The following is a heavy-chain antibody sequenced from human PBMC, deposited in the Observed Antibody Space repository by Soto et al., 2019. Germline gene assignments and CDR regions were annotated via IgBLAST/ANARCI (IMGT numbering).Heavy chain of an antibody. CDR3: AKYRVGATDF. CDR1: GFTFSSYG. Sequence: QVQLVESGGGVVQPGRSLRLSCAASGFTFSSYGMHWVRQAPGKGLEWVAVISYDGSNKYYADSVKGRFTISRDNSKNPRDLQMNSLRAEDTAVYYCAKYRVGATDFWGQGTLVTVSS. D-gene: IGHD1-26*01. J-gene: IGHJ4*02. CDR2: ISYDGSNK. V-gene: IGHV3-30*18.